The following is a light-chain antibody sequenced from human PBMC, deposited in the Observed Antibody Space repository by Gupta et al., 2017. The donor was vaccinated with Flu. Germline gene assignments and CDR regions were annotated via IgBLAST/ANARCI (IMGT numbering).Light chain of an antibody. V-gene: IGLV2-11*02. CDR3: CSYADNYNVA. CDR1: SSDVGGYNY. Sequence: QSALPQPRSVSGSPVPSVTISCTGTSSDVGGYNYVSWYQHHPGKANKLMIYDVNERPAGVPGRFSGSKAGNTASLTISGHQEEDADDYYCCSYADNYNVAFGGGTKVTVL. J-gene: IGLJ2*01. CDR2: DVN.